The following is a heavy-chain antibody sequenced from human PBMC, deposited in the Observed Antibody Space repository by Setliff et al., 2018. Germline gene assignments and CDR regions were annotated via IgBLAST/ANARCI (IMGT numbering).Heavy chain of an antibody. CDR3: FTDWLDGGTPGGY. J-gene: IGHJ4*02. CDR1: GVTFTKAW. D-gene: IGHD1-1*01. CDR2: IKSTIDGGAI. V-gene: IGHV3-15*01. Sequence: GGSLRLSCAASGVTFTKAWMSLVRQAPGKGLEWVGRIKSTIDGGAIDYAAPVKGRFTISRDDSKNTLYLQMNSLKTEDTAVYYCFTDWLDGGTPGGYWGQGTLVTVSS.